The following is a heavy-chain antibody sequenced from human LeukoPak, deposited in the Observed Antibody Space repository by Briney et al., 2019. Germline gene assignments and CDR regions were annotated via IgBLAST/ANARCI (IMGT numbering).Heavy chain of an antibody. J-gene: IGHJ4*02. D-gene: IGHD3-22*01. Sequence: GGSLRLYCAVSGITLSNYGMSWVRQAPGQGLEWVAGTSGSGGRTDYADSVKGRFTISRDNSKNTLYLQMKSLRAEDTAVYFCAKRGVVIRVILVGFHKEAYYFDSWGQGALVTVSS. CDR2: TSGSGGRT. CDR1: GITLSNYG. V-gene: IGHV3-23*01. CDR3: AKRGVVIRVILVGFHKEAYYFDS.